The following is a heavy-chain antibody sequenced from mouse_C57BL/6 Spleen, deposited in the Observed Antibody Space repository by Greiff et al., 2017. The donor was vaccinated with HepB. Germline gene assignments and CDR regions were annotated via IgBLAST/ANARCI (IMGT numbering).Heavy chain of an antibody. J-gene: IGHJ4*01. CDR1: GYSFTDYN. D-gene: IGHD1-1*01. CDR2: INPNYGTT. CDR3: ARSGTTGSGRAMDY. V-gene: IGHV1-39*01. Sequence: EVQVVESGPELVKPGASVKISCKASGYSFTDYNMNWVKQSNGKSLEWIGVINPNYGTTSYNQKFKGKATLTVDQSSSTAYMQLNSLTSEDSAVYYCARSGTTGSGRAMDYWGQGTSVTVSS.